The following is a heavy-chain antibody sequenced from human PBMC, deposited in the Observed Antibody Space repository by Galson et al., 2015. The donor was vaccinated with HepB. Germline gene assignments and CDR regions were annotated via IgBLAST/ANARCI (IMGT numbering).Heavy chain of an antibody. CDR1: GGSISSGGYS. Sequence: TLSLTCAVSGGSISSGGYSWSWIRQPPGKGLEWIGYIYHSGSTYYNPSLKSRVTISVDRSKNQFSLKLSSVTAADTAVYYCARGTGYCSGGSCYPFDYWGQGTLVTVSS. CDR2: IYHSGST. J-gene: IGHJ4*02. V-gene: IGHV4-30-2*01. CDR3: ARGTGYCSGGSCYPFDY. D-gene: IGHD2-15*01.